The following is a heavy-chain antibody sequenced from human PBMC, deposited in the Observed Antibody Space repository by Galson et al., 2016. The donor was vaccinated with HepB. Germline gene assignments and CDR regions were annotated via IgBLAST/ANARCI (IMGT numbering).Heavy chain of an antibody. D-gene: IGHD3-10*01. V-gene: IGHV5-51*01. J-gene: IGHJ4*02. CDR1: GHSFTNYW. CDR2: LYPCDAET. CDR3: ATQSRRGFDF. Sequence: QSGAEVKKPGESLKISCQGSGHSFTNYWIGWVRQMPGKGLEWKGILYPCDAETRYSPTLQGQVTISADKSISTAYLQWSSLKASDTAMYYCATQSRRGFDFWGQGTLVTVSS.